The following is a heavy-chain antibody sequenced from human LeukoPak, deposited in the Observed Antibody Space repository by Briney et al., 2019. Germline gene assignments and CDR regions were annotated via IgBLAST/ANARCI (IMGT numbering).Heavy chain of an antibody. CDR3: ARGNGYNYA. J-gene: IGHJ4*02. D-gene: IGHD5-24*01. Sequence: PSETLSLTCTVSGGSISSSGYYWGWIRQPPGKGLEWIGSIYYSGRTDYTPSLNSRVTISVDTSKNQFSLKLSSVTAADPAVYYCARGNGYNYAWGQGTLVTVSS. CDR1: GGSISSSGYY. V-gene: IGHV4-39*07. CDR2: IYYSGRT.